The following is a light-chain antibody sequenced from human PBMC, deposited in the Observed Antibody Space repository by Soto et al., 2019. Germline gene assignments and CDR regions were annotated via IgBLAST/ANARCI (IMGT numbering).Light chain of an antibody. CDR3: QAWDSSTFYV. CDR2: QDS. J-gene: IGLJ1*01. Sequence: SYELTQPPSESVSPGQTASITCSGDKLGDKYACWYQQKPGQSPVLVIYQDSKRPSGIPEQFSGSKAGNTATLTISGTQTMDEADYYCQAWDSSTFYVFGTGTKVTVL. CDR1: KLGDKY. V-gene: IGLV3-1*01.